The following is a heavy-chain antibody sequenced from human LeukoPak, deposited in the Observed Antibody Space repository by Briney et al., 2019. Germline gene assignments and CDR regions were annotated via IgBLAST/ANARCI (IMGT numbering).Heavy chain of an antibody. CDR3: TRGPFLNGNAYNWFDP. CDR2: VNCDNENT. D-gene: IGHD1-20*01. J-gene: IGHJ5*02. Sequence: GASVKVSCKTSGYTFTSFDINWVRHPTGHGPEWMGWVNCDNENTRYARKFQGRVAITRDTSTRTVYLELNNLSSDDTAMYYCTRGPFLNGNAYNWFDPWGQGTLVTVSS. V-gene: IGHV1-8*03. CDR1: GYTFTSFD.